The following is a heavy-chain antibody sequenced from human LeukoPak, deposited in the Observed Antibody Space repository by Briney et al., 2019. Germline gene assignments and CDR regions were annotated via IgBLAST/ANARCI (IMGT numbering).Heavy chain of an antibody. CDR1: GFTFSRYW. D-gene: IGHD2-2*02. V-gene: IGHV3-7*01. CDR2: IKHDGSEK. CDR3: AREMALIVVVPAAIAFDI. J-gene: IGHJ3*02. Sequence: GGSLRLSCAASGFTFSRYWMSWVRQAPGEGLEWVANIKHDGSEKYYVDSVKGQFTIYRDNAKNSLYLQMNCLRAEDTAVYYCAREMALIVVVPAAIAFDIWGQGTMVTVSS.